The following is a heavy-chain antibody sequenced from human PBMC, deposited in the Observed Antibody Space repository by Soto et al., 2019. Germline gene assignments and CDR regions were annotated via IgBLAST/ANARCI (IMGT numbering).Heavy chain of an antibody. J-gene: IGHJ6*02. CDR3: ARQGEYFSYYYYYGMDV. CDR1: GYSFTSYW. D-gene: IGHD3-10*01. CDR2: IYPGDSYT. V-gene: IGHV5-51*01. Sequence: EFLKISCKGSGYSFTSYWIGWVRQIPGKGLEWMGIIYPGDSYTRYSPSFQGQVTISADKSISTAYLQWSSLKASDTAMYYCARQGEYFSYYYYYGMDVWGQGTTVTVSS.